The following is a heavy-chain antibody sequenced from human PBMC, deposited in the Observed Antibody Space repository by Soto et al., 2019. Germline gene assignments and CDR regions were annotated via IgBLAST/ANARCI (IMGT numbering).Heavy chain of an antibody. V-gene: IGHV1-69*01. D-gene: IGHD3-3*01. CDR1: GGTLSNYA. CDR3: ARGRTIFGVVNFDY. J-gene: IGHJ4*02. CDR2: VIPIFSIM. Sequence: QVQLVQSGAEVKKPGSSVKVSCKASGGTLSNYAIAWVRLAPGQGLEWVGGVIPIFSIMKYAQKFQDRVTFTADDSTNTAYMELSSLTSEDTAVYYWARGRTIFGVVNFDYWGQGTLVTVSS.